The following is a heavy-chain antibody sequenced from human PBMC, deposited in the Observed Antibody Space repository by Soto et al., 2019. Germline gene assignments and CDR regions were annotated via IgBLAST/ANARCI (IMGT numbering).Heavy chain of an antibody. V-gene: IGHV3-23*01. CDR3: AINPVDTAMVTFDY. CDR1: GFTFSSSA. J-gene: IGHJ4*02. CDR2: ISGSGGST. Sequence: GWSLRLSCAASGFTFSSSAMSWALQAPGKGLEWVSAISGSGGSTYYADSVKGRFTISRDNSKNTLYLQMNSLRAEDTAVYYCAINPVDTAMVTFDYWGQGTLVTVSS. D-gene: IGHD5-18*01.